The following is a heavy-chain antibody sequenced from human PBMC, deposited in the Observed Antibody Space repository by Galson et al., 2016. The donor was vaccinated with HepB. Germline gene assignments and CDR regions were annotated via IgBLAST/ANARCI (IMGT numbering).Heavy chain of an antibody. CDR2: VHPGDSDT. V-gene: IGHV5-51*01. CDR3: ARRGDGYKFDN. D-gene: IGHD5-24*01. CDR1: GYKFSNYW. Sequence: QSGAEVKKPGESLKIFCQGSGYKFSNYWIAWVRQMPGKGLEWMGVVHPGDSDTIYSPSFQGQVTISADKSLTTAYVQWSSLRASDTAMYYCARRGDGYKFDNWGQGTLVTVSS. J-gene: IGHJ4*02.